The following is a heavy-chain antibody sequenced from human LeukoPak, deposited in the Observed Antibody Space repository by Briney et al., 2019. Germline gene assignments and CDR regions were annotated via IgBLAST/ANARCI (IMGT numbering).Heavy chain of an antibody. CDR1: GGSISRYY. CDR3: ARDNGSGYYYDY. D-gene: IGHD3-22*01. Sequence: SETLSLTCTVSGGSISRYYWSWIRQPPGKGLEWIGYIYYSGSTNYNPSLKSRVTMSVDNSKNQFSLKLSSVTAADTAVYYCARDNGSGYYYDYWGQGTLVTVSS. J-gene: IGHJ4*02. V-gene: IGHV4-59*01. CDR2: IYYSGST.